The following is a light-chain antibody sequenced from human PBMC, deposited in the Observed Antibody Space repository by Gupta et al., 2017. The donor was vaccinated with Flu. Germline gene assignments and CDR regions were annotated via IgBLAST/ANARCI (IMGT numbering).Light chain of an antibody. CDR3: QQRADWPLT. J-gene: IGKJ4*01. Sequence: EVVFTQSPATLSLSPGERATLSCRASQSVIGDLAWYQQKPGQAPRLLVYDASNRAAGIPVKFSGSGSGTDFTLTISSLEPEDFAVYYCQQRADWPLTFGGGTKVEIK. CDR2: DAS. CDR1: QSVIGD. V-gene: IGKV3-11*01.